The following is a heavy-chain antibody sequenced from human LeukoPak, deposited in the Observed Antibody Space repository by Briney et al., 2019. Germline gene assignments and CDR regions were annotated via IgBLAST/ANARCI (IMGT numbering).Heavy chain of an antibody. V-gene: IGHV3-11*01. CDR1: GFTFRNYY. Sequence: GGSLRLSCAASGFTFRNYYMSWIRQAPGKGLEWVSYISSGGSTIDYADSVKGRFTMSRNNAKNSLYLQMNSLRAEDTAVYYCARGHYGMDVWGQGTTVTVSS. CDR2: ISSGGSTI. J-gene: IGHJ6*02. CDR3: ARGHYGMDV.